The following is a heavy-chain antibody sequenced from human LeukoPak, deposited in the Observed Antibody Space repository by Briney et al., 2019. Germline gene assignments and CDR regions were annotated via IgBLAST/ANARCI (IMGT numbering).Heavy chain of an antibody. V-gene: IGHV3-7*01. CDR2: IKQDGSEK. J-gene: IGHJ5*02. CDR3: ASENYGSGSYLPWFDP. CDR1: GFTFSSYW. D-gene: IGHD3-10*01. Sequence: PGGSLRLSCAASGFTFSSYWMSWVRQAPGKGLEWVANIKQDGSEKYYVDSVKGRFTISRDNAKNSLYLQMNSLRAEDTAVYYCASENYGSGSYLPWFDPWGQGTLVTVSS.